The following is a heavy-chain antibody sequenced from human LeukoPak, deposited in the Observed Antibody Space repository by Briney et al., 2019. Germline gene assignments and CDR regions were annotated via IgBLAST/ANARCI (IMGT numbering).Heavy chain of an antibody. V-gene: IGHV1-69*13. CDR3: ARLFKDYGGKGFIDY. CDR1: GGTFSSYA. D-gene: IGHD4-23*01. CDR2: IIPIFGTA. Sequence: SVKVSCKASGGTFSSYAISWVRQAPGQGLDWMGGIIPIFGTANYAQKFQGRVTITADESTSTAYMELSSLRSEDTAVYYCARLFKDYGGKGFIDYWGQGTLVTVSS. J-gene: IGHJ4*02.